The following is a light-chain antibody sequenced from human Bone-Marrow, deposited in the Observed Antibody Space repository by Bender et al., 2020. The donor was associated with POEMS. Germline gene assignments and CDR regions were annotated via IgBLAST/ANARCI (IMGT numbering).Light chain of an antibody. J-gene: IGLJ1*01. CDR2: KTD. V-gene: IGLV1-47*01. CDR1: SPNIGNNF. Sequence: QSVLTQPPSASGAPGQRVTISCSGSSPNIGNNFVSWYQVLPGTAPKVLIYKTDERPSGVPDRFSGSKSGTSASLAISGLRSEDEADYYCASWDDSLSGFYVFGTGTKVTVL. CDR3: ASWDDSLSGFYV.